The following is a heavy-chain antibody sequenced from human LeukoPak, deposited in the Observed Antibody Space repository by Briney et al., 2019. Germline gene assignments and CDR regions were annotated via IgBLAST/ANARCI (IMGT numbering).Heavy chain of an antibody. CDR2: IYTSGST. V-gene: IGHV4-61*02. D-gene: IGHD4-17*01. Sequence: PSQTLSLTCTVSGGSISSGSYYWSWIRQPAGKGLEWIGRIYTSGSTNYNPSLMSRVTISVDTSKNQFSLKLSSVTAADTAVYYCARGDSYGEYPYYYYGMDVWGQGTTVTVSS. J-gene: IGHJ6*02. CDR1: GGSISSGSYY. CDR3: ARGDSYGEYPYYYYGMDV.